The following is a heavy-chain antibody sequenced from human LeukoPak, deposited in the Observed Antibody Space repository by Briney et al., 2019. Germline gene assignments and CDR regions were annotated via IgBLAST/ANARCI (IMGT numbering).Heavy chain of an antibody. CDR3: AREILTGYAFDI. V-gene: IGHV3-33*01. CDR1: GFTFSSYG. Sequence: PGGSLRLSCAASGFTFSSYGMHWVRQAPGKGLEWVAVIWYDGSNKYYADSVKGRFTISRDNSKNTLYLQMNSLRAEDTALYYCAREILTGYAFDIWGQGTMVTVSS. J-gene: IGHJ3*02. CDR2: IWYDGSNK. D-gene: IGHD7-27*01.